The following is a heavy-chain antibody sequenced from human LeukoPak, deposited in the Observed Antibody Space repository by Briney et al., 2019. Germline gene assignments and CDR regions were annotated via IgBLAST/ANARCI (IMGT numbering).Heavy chain of an antibody. D-gene: IGHD4-17*01. CDR3: ARGLPKIDSGDYGGTWFDP. Sequence: SETLSLTCTISGGSISSSNYYWAWIRQPPGKGLEWIGSIYYSGNTYYNPSLNSRVTISLDTSNNQFSLKLSSVTAADTAVYYCARGLPKIDSGDYGGTWFDPWGQGTLVTVS. CDR2: IYYSGNT. J-gene: IGHJ5*02. CDR1: GGSISSSNYY. V-gene: IGHV4-39*07.